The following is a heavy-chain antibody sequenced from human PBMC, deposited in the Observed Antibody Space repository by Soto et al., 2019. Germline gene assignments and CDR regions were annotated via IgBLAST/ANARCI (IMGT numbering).Heavy chain of an antibody. CDR3: ARGSKALRIGQWLVPPLVDP. CDR1: GGSLSGYY. D-gene: IGHD6-19*01. CDR2: INHSGST. J-gene: IGHJ5*02. V-gene: IGHV4-34*01. Sequence: SETLSLTCAVYGGSLSGYYWSWIRQPPGKGLEWIGEINHSGSTNYNPSLKSRVTISVDTSKNQFSLRLSSVTAADTAVYYCARGSKALRIGQWLVPPLVDPWGQGTLVAVSS.